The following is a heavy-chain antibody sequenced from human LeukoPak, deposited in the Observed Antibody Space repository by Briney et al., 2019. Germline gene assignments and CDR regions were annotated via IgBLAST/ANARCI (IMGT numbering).Heavy chain of an antibody. CDR1: GFPFSSYA. D-gene: IGHD6-13*01. J-gene: IGHJ4*02. CDR2: ISGSGGST. Sequence: GGSLRLSCAASGFPFSSYALSWVRPAPGKGLEWVSAISGSGGSTYYADSVKGRFTISRDNSKNTLYLQMNSLRAEDTAVYYCAKDQGYSSSSRIFDYWGQGTLVTVSS. CDR3: AKDQGYSSSSRIFDY. V-gene: IGHV3-23*01.